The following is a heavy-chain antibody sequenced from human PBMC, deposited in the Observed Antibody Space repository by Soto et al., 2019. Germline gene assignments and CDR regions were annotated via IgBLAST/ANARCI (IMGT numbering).Heavy chain of an antibody. Sequence: GGSLRLSCAASGFTFSSYGMHWVRQAPGKGLEWVAVIWYDGSNKYYADSVKGRFTISRDNSKNTLYLQMNSLRAEDTAVYYCARERMTSSVAATIYYMDFWGHGTLVTVSS. CDR1: GFTFSSYG. CDR3: ARERMTSSVAATIYYMDF. CDR2: IWYDGSNK. J-gene: IGHJ4*03. D-gene: IGHD2-15*01. V-gene: IGHV3-33*01.